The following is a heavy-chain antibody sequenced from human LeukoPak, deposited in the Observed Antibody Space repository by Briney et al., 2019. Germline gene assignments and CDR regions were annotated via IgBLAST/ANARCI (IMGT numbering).Heavy chain of an antibody. D-gene: IGHD3-22*01. CDR2: IYYSGST. CDR3: ASRGPGEVPWLAHLDY. Sequence: PSQTLSLTCTVSGDSISSGGYYWSWIRQHPGKGLEWIGYIYYSGSTYYNPSLKSRVTISVDTSKNQFSLKLSSVTAADTAVYYCASRGPGEVPWLAHLDYWGQGTLVTVSS. J-gene: IGHJ4*02. CDR1: GDSISSGGYY. V-gene: IGHV4-31*03.